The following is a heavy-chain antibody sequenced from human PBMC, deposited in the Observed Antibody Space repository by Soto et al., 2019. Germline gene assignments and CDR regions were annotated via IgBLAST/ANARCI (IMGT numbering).Heavy chain of an antibody. CDR1: GYTFTSYY. V-gene: IGHV1-46*01. J-gene: IGHJ4*02. CDR3: VRCLSYDSSGDYFDY. CDR2: INPSGGST. D-gene: IGHD3-22*01. Sequence: ASVKVSCKASGYTFTSYYMHWVRQAPGQGLEWMGIINPSGGSTRYAQKFQGRVTMTRDTSTSTVYMELSSLRSEDTAVYYCVRCLSYDSSGDYFDYWGQGTLVTVSS.